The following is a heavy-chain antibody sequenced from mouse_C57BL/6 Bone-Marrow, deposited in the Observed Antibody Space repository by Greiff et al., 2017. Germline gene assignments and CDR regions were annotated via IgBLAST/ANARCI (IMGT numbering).Heavy chain of an antibody. CDR2: INPNYGTT. V-gene: IGHV1-39*01. D-gene: IGHD2-4*01. J-gene: IGHJ4*01. CDR3: ARGSDCDYAVDY. Sequence: EVQLQQSGPELVKPGASVKLSCKASGYSFTDYNMNWVKQSNGQSLEWIGVINPNYGTTSYNEKFKGKATLTVDQSSSTAYMQLTSLTSEDSAVYYCARGSDCDYAVDYWGQGTSVTVS. CDR1: GYSFTDYN.